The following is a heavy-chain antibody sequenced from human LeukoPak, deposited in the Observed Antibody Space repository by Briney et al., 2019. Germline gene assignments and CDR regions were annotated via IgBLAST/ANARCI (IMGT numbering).Heavy chain of an antibody. CDR1: GFTFSSYW. CDR2: IKQDGSEK. CDR3: ARESEDTAMVHSDY. J-gene: IGHJ4*02. D-gene: IGHD5-18*01. Sequence: GGSLRLSCAASGFTFSSYWMSWVRQAPGKGLEWVANIKQDGSEKYYVDSVKGRFTISRDNAKNSLYLQMNSLRAEDTAVYYCARESEDTAMVHSDYWGQGTLVTVSS. V-gene: IGHV3-7*03.